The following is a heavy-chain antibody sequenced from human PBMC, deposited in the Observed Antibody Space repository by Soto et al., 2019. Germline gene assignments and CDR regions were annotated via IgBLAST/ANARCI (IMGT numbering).Heavy chain of an antibody. Sequence: QVQLVQSGAEVKKPGSSVKVSCQASGGSFRNFPFSWVRQAPGQGLEWMGGIIPSFGTPNYAQKFQGRVTISADKSTSTVYMELSSLESEDAAVYYCARGVECRGYCLYKHSYLDSWGQGTLVTVSS. D-gene: IGHD2-15*01. V-gene: IGHV1-69*14. CDR3: ARGVECRGYCLYKHSYLDS. CDR2: IIPSFGTP. J-gene: IGHJ4*02. CDR1: GGSFRNFP.